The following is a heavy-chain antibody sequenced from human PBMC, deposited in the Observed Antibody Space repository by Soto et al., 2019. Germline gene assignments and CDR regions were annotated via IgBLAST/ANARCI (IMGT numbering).Heavy chain of an antibody. V-gene: IGHV3-11*06. CDR2: ISGASTYT. CDR1: GFTLTDYY. CDR3: ARGRYFDWSPLYGY. Sequence: QVQLVESGGGLVKPGGSLRLSCAASGFTLTDYYMNWIRQSPGKGLEWISYISGASTYTDYADSVKGRFTISRDNAKNSLYLQMHNLRAEDTALYYCARGRYFDWSPLYGYWGHGTLVTVSS. J-gene: IGHJ4*01. D-gene: IGHD3-9*01.